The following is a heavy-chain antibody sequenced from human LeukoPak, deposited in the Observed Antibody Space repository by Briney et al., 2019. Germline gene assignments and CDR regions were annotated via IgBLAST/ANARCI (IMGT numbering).Heavy chain of an antibody. D-gene: IGHD4-17*01. CDR2: IYYRGGT. Sequence: SETLSLTCTVSGGSISGYYWSWIRQPPGKGLEWIGYIYYRGGTNYAPSLKSRVTMSVDTAKNQFSLNLSSVTAADTAVYFCARREDYGDWEHWGQGALVTVSS. CDR3: ARREDYGDWEH. J-gene: IGHJ4*02. V-gene: IGHV4-59*08. CDR1: GGSISGYY.